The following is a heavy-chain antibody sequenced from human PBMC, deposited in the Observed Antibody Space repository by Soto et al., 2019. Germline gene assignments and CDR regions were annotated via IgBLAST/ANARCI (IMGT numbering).Heavy chain of an antibody. CDR2: IYYSGST. D-gene: IGHD6-6*01. CDR1: GGSISSGGYY. Sequence: SETLSLTCTVSGGSISSGGYYWSWIRQHPGKGLEWIGYIYYSGSTYYNPSLKSRVTISVDTSKNQFSLKLSSVTAADTAVYYCARVAAPHPRRGYYYYGMDVWGQGTTVTVSS. CDR3: ARVAAPHPRRGYYYYGMDV. V-gene: IGHV4-31*03. J-gene: IGHJ6*02.